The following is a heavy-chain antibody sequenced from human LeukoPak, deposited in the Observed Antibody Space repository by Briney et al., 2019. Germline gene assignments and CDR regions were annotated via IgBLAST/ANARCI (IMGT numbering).Heavy chain of an antibody. CDR2: IYYSGST. V-gene: IGHV4-30-4*08. J-gene: IGHJ3*02. Sequence: SETLSLTCTVSGGSISSGDYYWSWIRQPPGKGLEWIGYIYYSGSTYYNPSLKSRVTILVDTSKNQFSLKLSSVTAADTAVYYCARGTFGWRAFDIWGQGTMVTVSS. CDR1: GGSISSGDYY. CDR3: ARGTFGWRAFDI. D-gene: IGHD3-16*01.